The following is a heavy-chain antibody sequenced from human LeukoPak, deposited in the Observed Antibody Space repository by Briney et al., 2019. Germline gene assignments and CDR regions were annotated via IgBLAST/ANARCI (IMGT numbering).Heavy chain of an antibody. D-gene: IGHD6-19*01. V-gene: IGHV1-8*03. CDR2: MNPNSGNT. CDR3: ARDLNGRIAVAGTNDAFDI. Sequence: ASVKVSCKASGYTFTSYDINWVRQATGQGLEWMGWMNPNSGNTGYAQKFQGRVTITRNTSISTAYMELSSLRSEDTAVYYCARDLNGRIAVAGTNDAFDIWGQGTMVTVSS. CDR1: GYTFTSYD. J-gene: IGHJ3*02.